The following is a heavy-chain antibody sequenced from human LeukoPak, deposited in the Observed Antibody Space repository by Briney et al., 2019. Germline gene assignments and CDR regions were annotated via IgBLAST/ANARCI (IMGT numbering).Heavy chain of an antibody. D-gene: IGHD2-2*02. Sequence: GGSLRLSCAASGFTFSSYWMSWVRQAPGKGLEWVANIKQDGSEKYYVDSVKGRFTISRDNAKNSLYLQMNSLRAEDTAVYYCARDLLAYTMAAFDVWGQGTMVTVSS. V-gene: IGHV3-7*01. CDR1: GFTFSSYW. J-gene: IGHJ3*01. CDR2: IKQDGSEK. CDR3: ARDLLAYTMAAFDV.